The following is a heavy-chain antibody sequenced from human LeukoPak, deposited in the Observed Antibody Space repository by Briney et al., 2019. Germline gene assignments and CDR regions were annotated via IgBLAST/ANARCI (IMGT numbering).Heavy chain of an antibody. CDR1: GFTVSSNH. Sequence: GGSLRLSCAASGFTVSSNHMSWVRRAPGKGLEWVSVIYSGGSTYYADSVKGRFTISRDNSKNTLYLQMNSLRAEDTAVYYCAREVAAAGTYFDYWGQGTLVTVSS. D-gene: IGHD6-13*01. V-gene: IGHV3-66*02. CDR2: IYSGGST. CDR3: AREVAAAGTYFDY. J-gene: IGHJ4*02.